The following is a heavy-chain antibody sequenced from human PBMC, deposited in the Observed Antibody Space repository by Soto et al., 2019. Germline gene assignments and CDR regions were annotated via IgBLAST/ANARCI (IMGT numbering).Heavy chain of an antibody. CDR3: AKGEAYYDILTGRFDY. CDR2: ISYDGSNK. J-gene: IGHJ4*02. CDR1: GFTFSSYG. Sequence: QVQLVESGGGVVQPGRSLRLSCAASGFTFSSYGMHWVRQAPGKGLEWVAVISYDGSNKYYAESVKGRFTISRDNSKNTLYLQMNSLRAEDTAVYYCAKGEAYYDILTGRFDYWGQGTLVTVSS. D-gene: IGHD3-9*01. V-gene: IGHV3-30*18.